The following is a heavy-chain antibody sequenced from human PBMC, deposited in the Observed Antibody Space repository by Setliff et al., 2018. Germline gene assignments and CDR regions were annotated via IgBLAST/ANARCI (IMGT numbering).Heavy chain of an antibody. CDR3: GRASRFGTIVYRGDYYMDV. D-gene: IGHD3-10*01. V-gene: IGHV7-4-1*02. Sequence: ASVKVSCKASGYTFTTYAMGWMRQAPGQGLEWMGWINTNTGNPSYAQGFTGRFVFSLDTSVSTAYLQINSLEAEDSAVYYCGRASRFGTIVYRGDYYMDVWGKGTTVTVPS. J-gene: IGHJ6*03. CDR1: GYTFTTYA. CDR2: INTNTGNP.